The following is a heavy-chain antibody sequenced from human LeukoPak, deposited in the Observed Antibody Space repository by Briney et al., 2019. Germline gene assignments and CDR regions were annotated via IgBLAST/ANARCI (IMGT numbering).Heavy chain of an antibody. CDR2: INPNTGGT. V-gene: IGHV1-2*02. D-gene: IGHD3-22*01. CDR1: GYTFTDYY. J-gene: IGHJ4*02. Sequence: ASVKVSRKASGYTFTDYYIHWVRQAPGQGLEWMGWINPNTGGTNYAPKFEDRVTMTRDTSIGTAYMELSRLTSGDTAVYYCARDYYLAVPALRWGQGTLVAVSS. CDR3: ARDYYLAVPALR.